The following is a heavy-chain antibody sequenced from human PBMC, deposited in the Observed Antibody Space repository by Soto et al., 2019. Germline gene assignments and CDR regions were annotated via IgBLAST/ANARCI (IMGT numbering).Heavy chain of an antibody. CDR2: INAGNGNT. J-gene: IGHJ6*02. Sequence: ASVKVSCKASGYTFTSYAMHWVRQAPGQRLEWLGWINAGNGNTKYSQKFQGRVTITRDTSASTAYMEVTSLRSEDTAMYYCARTYHYDSGGRTYFYYGMAVWGQGTTVTVSS. CDR1: GYTFTSYA. CDR3: ARTYHYDSGGRTYFYYGMAV. V-gene: IGHV1-3*01. D-gene: IGHD3-22*01.